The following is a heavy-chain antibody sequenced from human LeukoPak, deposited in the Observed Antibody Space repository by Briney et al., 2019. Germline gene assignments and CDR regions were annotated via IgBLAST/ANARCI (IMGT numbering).Heavy chain of an antibody. J-gene: IGHJ4*02. CDR1: GYTFDDYG. V-gene: IGHV3-20*04. CDR2: INRNGDST. CDR3: ARGFRNGPFDC. D-gene: IGHD2-8*01. Sequence: GGSLRLSCEASGYTFDDYGMSWVRQLPGKGLEWVSGINRNGDSTDYAGSVKGRFTISRDNAKNSHFLQMNSLRVEDTALYYCARGFRNGPFDCWGQGTLVTVSS.